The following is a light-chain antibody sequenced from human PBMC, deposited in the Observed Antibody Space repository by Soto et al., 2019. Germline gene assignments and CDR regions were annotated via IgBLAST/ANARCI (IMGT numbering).Light chain of an antibody. J-gene: IGKJ2*01. CDR2: AAS. Sequence: DIQMTQSPSSLSASVRDRVTITCQASQDISKYLNWYQHKPGKAPKLLIYAASNLQTGVPSRFSGSGSGTHFTFTISSLQPEDIATYYCQQYETLPHTFGQGTNLEIK. CDR1: QDISKY. V-gene: IGKV1-33*01. CDR3: QQYETLPHT.